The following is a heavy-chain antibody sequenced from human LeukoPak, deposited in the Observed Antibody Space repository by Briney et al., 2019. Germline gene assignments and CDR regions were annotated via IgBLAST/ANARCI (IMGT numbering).Heavy chain of an antibody. CDR1: GYTFTGYH. CDR3: ARDLHSGYDQFHYYYYCYYMDV. Sequence: ASVKVSCKASGYTFTGYHMHWVRQAPGQGLEWMGWINPNSGGTNYAQKFQGRVTMTRDTSISTAYMELSRLRSDDTAVYYCARDLHSGYDQFHYYYYCYYMDVWGKGTTVTISS. V-gene: IGHV1-2*02. CDR2: INPNSGGT. J-gene: IGHJ6*03. D-gene: IGHD5-12*01.